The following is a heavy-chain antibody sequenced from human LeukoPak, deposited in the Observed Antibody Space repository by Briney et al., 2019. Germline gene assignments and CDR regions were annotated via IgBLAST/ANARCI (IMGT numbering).Heavy chain of an antibody. CDR2: IDHTGRT. CDR3: ARLAGLGRWLQFTH. V-gene: IGHV4-34*01. Sequence: SETLSLTCAVYGGSFSGHFWSWIRQPPGRGLEWIGEIDHTGRTNYNPSLKTRFSISSDTTKNHFSLTLASVTAADTAVYYCARLAGLGRWLQFTHWGQGILVTVSS. CDR1: GGSFSGHF. J-gene: IGHJ1*01. D-gene: IGHD5-24*01.